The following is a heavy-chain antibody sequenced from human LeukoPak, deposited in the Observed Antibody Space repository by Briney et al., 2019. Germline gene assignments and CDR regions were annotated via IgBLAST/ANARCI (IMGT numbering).Heavy chain of an antibody. Sequence: HSETLSLTCTVSGGSISSYYWSWIRQPPGKGLEWIGYIYYSGSTNYNPSLKSRVTISVDTSKNQFSLKLSSVTAADTAVYYCAREGSGTNWFDPWGQGTLVTVSS. V-gene: IGHV4-59*01. J-gene: IGHJ5*02. CDR1: GGSISSYY. CDR2: IYYSGST. CDR3: AREGSGTNWFDP. D-gene: IGHD3-10*01.